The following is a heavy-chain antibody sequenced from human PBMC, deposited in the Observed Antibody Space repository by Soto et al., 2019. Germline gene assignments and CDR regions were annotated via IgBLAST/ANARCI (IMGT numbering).Heavy chain of an antibody. CDR3: ARDHRYCSGSSCRPYYYYYGMDV. CDR1: GFTFSSYS. D-gene: IGHD2-15*01. J-gene: IGHJ6*02. CDR2: ISGTSDYI. V-gene: IGHV3-21*01. Sequence: PGGSLRLSCAASGFTFSSYSMHWVRQAPGRGLEWVAAISGTSDYIYYADSVKGRFTISRDNAKTSLYIQMNSLRAEDTAVYYCARDHRYCSGSSCRPYYYYYGMDVWGQGTTVTVSS.